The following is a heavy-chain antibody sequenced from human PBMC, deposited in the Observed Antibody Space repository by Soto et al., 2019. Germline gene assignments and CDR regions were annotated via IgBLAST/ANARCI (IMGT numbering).Heavy chain of an antibody. CDR3: ARGVRYDYIWGSYYFDY. V-gene: IGHV4-31*03. CDR2: IYYSGST. D-gene: IGHD3-16*01. Sequence: QVQLQESGPGLVKPSQTLSLTCTVSGGSISSGGYYWSWIRQHPGKGLEWIGYIYYSGSTYYNPSLKSRVTISVDTSKNQFSLKLSSVTAADTAVYYCARGVRYDYIWGSYYFDYWGQGTLVPVSS. CDR1: GGSISSGGYY. J-gene: IGHJ4*02.